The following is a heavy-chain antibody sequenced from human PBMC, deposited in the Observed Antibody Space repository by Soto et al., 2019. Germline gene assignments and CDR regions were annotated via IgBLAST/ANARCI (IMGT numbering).Heavy chain of an antibody. V-gene: IGHV3-30*18. CDR3: AKEIEPAAIYHYGLGV. J-gene: IGHJ6*02. CDR2: ISYDGSNK. Sequence: TGGSLRLSCGASGVTFSSYGVHWVRQAPGKGLEWVAVISYDGSNKYYADSVKGRFTISRDSSKNTLYLQMNSLRAEDRAVYYCAKEIEPAAIYHYGLGVWGQGTTVTVSS. D-gene: IGHD2-2*01. CDR1: GVTFSSYG.